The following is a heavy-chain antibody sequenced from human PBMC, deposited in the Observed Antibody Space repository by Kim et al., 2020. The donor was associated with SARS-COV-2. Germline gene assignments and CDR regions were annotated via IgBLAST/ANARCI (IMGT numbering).Heavy chain of an antibody. CDR1: GFTFTSSA. V-gene: IGHV1-58*01. D-gene: IGHD2-2*01. J-gene: IGHJ6*04. CDR3: AAAQYCSSTSCYPYYYYGMDG. CDR2: IVVGSGNT. Sequence: SVKVSCKASGFTFTSSAVQWVRQARGQRLEWMGWIVVGSGNTNYAQKFQERVTITRDMSTSTAYMELSSLRSEDTAVYYCAAAQYCSSTSCYPYYYYGMDGWCEGTTVTVSS.